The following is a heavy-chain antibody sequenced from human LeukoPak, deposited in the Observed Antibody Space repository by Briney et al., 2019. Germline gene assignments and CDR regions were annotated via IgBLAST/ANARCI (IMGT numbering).Heavy chain of an antibody. CDR2: ISAYNGNT. J-gene: IGHJ5*02. D-gene: IGHD3-22*01. V-gene: IGHV1-18*01. Sequence: ASVKVSCKASGYTFTNYGISWVRQAPGQGLEWMGWISAYNGNTHYAQNLQGRVTMTTDTSTSTAYMELKSLRSDDTAVYYCAREAGVYDSSGYSVGWFDPWGQGTLVTVSS. CDR3: AREAGVYDSSGYSVGWFDP. CDR1: GYTFTNYG.